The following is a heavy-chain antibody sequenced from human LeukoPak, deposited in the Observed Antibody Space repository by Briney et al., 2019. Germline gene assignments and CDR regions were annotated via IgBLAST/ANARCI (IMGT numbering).Heavy chain of an antibody. V-gene: IGHV3-30-3*01. Sequence: GGSLRLSCAASGFTFSSYAMHWVRQAPGKGLERVAVISYDGSNKYYADSVKGRFTISRDNSKNTLYLQMNSLRAEDTAVYYCARPIRTQWQYDAFDIWGQGTMVTVSS. D-gene: IGHD6-19*01. CDR2: ISYDGSNK. CDR3: ARPIRTQWQYDAFDI. J-gene: IGHJ3*02. CDR1: GFTFSSYA.